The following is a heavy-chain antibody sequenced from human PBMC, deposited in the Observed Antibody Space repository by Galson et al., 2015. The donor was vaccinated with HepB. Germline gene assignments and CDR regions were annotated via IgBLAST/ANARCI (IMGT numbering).Heavy chain of an antibody. V-gene: IGHV3-21*01. D-gene: IGHD5/OR15-5a*01. CDR1: GFNFSSYS. Sequence: SLRLSCAASGFNFSSYSMNWVRQAPGKGLEWVSSISSSSTYIYYADSLKGRFTISRDNAKESLYLQMNSLRVEDTAVYYCARGPGLEFDYWGQGTLVTVSS. CDR3: ARGPGLEFDY. CDR2: ISSSSTYI. J-gene: IGHJ4*02.